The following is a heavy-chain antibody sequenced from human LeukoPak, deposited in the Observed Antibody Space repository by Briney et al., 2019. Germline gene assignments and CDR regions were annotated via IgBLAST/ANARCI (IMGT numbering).Heavy chain of an antibody. J-gene: IGHJ4*02. CDR1: GFTFNGYW. CDR2: IKQDGSDK. D-gene: IGHD6-19*01. V-gene: IGHV3-7*03. Sequence: GGSLRLSCAASGFTFNGYWMTWVRQAPGKGLEWVADIKQDGSDKYYAGSVKGRFTISRDNAKNSLYLQMNSLRAEDTAVYFCARYNSAWKTDDYWGQGTLVTVSS. CDR3: ARYNSAWKTDDY.